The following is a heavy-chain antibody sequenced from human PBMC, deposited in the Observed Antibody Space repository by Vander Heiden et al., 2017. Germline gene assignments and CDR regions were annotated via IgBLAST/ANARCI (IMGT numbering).Heavy chain of an antibody. Sequence: QVQLVESGGGVVQPGRSLRLSCAASGFTFRSDARHGVRQAPGKGLELVAVIWYDGNNKYYEDSGKGRFTISRDSSKNTLYLQMNSLRVKDTAVYYCARGGGYSYGYVPFVDVGGQGTLVTVSS. CDR1: GFTFRSDA. D-gene: IGHD5-18*01. CDR3: ARGGGYSYGYVPFVDV. V-gene: IGHV3-33*01. J-gene: IGHJ4*02. CDR2: IWYDGNNK.